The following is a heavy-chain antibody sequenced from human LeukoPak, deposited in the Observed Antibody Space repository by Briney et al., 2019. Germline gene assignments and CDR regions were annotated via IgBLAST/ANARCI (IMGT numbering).Heavy chain of an antibody. CDR1: GYTFSDFG. Sequence: ASVKVSCKTSGYTFSDFGISWVRQAPGQGLEWMGWTSTHNYNRNYLQKFQGRVTMTTDTSTSTAYVELNGLTSDDTAVYYCARGAGRDFWSGYCATWGQGTLVTVSS. CDR2: TSTHNYNR. J-gene: IGHJ5*02. CDR3: ARGAGRDFWSGYCAT. D-gene: IGHD3-3*01. V-gene: IGHV1-18*01.